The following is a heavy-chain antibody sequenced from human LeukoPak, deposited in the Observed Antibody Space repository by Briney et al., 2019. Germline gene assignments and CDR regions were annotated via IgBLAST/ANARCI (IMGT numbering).Heavy chain of an antibody. CDR2: ISSNGGST. CDR3: ARASSGWYGY. CDR1: GFTFSSYA. J-gene: IGHJ4*02. D-gene: IGHD6-19*01. Sequence: GGSLRLSCVVSGFTFSSYAMHWVRQAQGKGLEYVSAISSNGGSTYYANSVKGRFTISRDNSKNTLYLQMGSLRVEDMAVYYCARASSGWYGYWGQGTLVTVSS. V-gene: IGHV3-64*01.